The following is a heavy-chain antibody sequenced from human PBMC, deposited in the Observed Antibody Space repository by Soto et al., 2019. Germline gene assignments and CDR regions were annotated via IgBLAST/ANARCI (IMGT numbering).Heavy chain of an antibody. CDR2: IDWDDDK. CDR3: ARMAITMVPSGFDP. V-gene: IGHV2-70*11. D-gene: IGHD3-10*01. Sequence: PTLVNPTQTLTLTCTFSGFSLSTSGMCVSWIRQPPGKALEWLARIDWDDDKYYSTSLKTRLTISKDTSKNQVVLTMTNMDPVDTATYYCARMAITMVPSGFDPSGQGTLVTVSS. J-gene: IGHJ5*02. CDR1: GFSLSTSGMC.